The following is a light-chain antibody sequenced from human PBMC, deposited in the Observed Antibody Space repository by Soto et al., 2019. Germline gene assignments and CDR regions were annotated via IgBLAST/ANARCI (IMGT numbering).Light chain of an antibody. Sequence: DIQMTQSPSSLSTSVGNRVTITCQASQDIGNYLNWYQQKPGKAPKLLIYDASNLETGVPSRFSGGGSGTDFTFTISSLQPEDIATYYCQHYYHLPLTFGGGTKVEIK. J-gene: IGKJ4*01. CDR2: DAS. V-gene: IGKV1-33*01. CDR1: QDIGNY. CDR3: QHYYHLPLT.